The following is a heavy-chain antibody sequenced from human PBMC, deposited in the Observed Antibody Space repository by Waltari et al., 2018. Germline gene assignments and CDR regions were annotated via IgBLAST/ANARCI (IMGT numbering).Heavy chain of an antibody. V-gene: IGHV3-23*01. CDR3: ARVRSPYRGYDY. CDR2: IGYRCVNT. Sequence: EVQLLESGGGVVQPGGSLRLSCAASGFTFRSSAMNWVRQDPGQGLEWVSGIGYRCVNTDYADAVKGRFTVSRDNSKNTLFLQLNSLRAEDTAVYYCARVRSPYRGYDYWGQGTLVTVSS. D-gene: IGHD5-12*01. J-gene: IGHJ4*02. CDR1: GFTFRSSA.